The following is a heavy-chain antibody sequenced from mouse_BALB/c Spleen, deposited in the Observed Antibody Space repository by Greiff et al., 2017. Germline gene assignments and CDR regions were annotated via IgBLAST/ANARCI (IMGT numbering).Heavy chain of an antibody. V-gene: IGHV1-12*01. CDR3: ARTSTMTRRGYFDY. CDR1: GYTFTSYN. Sequence: LQQPGAELVKPGASVKMSCKASGYTFTSYNMHWVKQTPGQGLEWIGAIYPGNGDTSYNQKFKGKATLTADKSSSTAYMQLSSLTSEDSAVYYCARTSTMTRRGYFDYWGQGTTLTVSS. D-gene: IGHD2-4*01. J-gene: IGHJ2*01. CDR2: IYPGNGDT.